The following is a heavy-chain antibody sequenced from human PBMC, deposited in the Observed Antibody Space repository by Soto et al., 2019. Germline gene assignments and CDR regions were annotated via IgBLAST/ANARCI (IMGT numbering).Heavy chain of an antibody. V-gene: IGHV3-30*18. CDR1: GVTFRIYG. CDR2: ISYDGSNK. J-gene: IGHJ4*02. Sequence: QHGGSLRLCCAASGVTFRIYGMPWVRQAPGKGLEWVAVISYDGSNKYYADSVKGRFTISRDNSKNTLYLQMNSLRAEDTAVYYCAKESLFDGGFDYWGQGTLVTVSS. D-gene: IGHD3-9*01. CDR3: AKESLFDGGFDY.